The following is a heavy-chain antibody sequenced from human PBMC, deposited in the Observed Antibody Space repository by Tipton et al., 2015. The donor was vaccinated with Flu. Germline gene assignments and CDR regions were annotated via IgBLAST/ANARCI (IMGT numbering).Heavy chain of an antibody. V-gene: IGHV4-39*01. Sequence: TLSLTCAVSGGSIDNSGYYWGWIRQPPGKGLEWVGSVYYSGSTYYNPSLKSRVTISVDTSKNQFSLKLTSVTAADTAVYYCARPTVPAGFDLWGPGTLVTVSS. CDR3: ARPTVPAGFDL. CDR1: GGSIDNSGYY. D-gene: IGHD4-17*01. CDR2: VYYSGST. J-gene: IGHJ5*02.